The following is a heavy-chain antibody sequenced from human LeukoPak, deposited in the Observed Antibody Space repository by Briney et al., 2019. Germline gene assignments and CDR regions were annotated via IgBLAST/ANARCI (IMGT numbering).Heavy chain of an antibody. CDR2: ISDSGINT. CDR3: AKHLGIVGTTRDVFHI. CDR1: GLTFSRYD. D-gene: IGHD1-26*01. Sequence: PGGSLRLSCAASGLTFSRYDMSWVRQAPGKGLEWVSSISDSGINTYYADSVKGRFTISRDNSKSTLYLQMNNLRAEDTAVYYCAKHLGIVGTTRDVFHIWGQGTMVIVSS. J-gene: IGHJ3*02. V-gene: IGHV3-23*01.